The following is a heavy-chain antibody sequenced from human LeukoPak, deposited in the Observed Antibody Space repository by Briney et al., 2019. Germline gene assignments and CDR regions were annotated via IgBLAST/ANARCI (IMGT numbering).Heavy chain of an antibody. D-gene: IGHD1-26*01. J-gene: IGHJ4*02. CDR1: GFTFSSYA. CDR2: ITGSGGRT. Sequence: GGSVRLSHAASGFTFSSYAMKWLRQAPGKEREWVSAITGSGGRTYYADSVKGRFTISRDNSKNTLYLEMNSLRAEDTAIYYCAKEYTGTFSPFPSYFDNWGQGTLVTVSS. V-gene: IGHV3-23*01. CDR3: AKEYTGTFSPFPSYFDN.